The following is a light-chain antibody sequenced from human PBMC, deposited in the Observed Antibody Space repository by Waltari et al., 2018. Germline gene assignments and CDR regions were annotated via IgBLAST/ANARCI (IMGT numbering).Light chain of an antibody. J-gene: IGLJ2*01. Sequence: QSALTQPRSVSGSPGQSVTISCTGTSSDVGDYNYVSWYQQHPAKAPKLMIYEVTKRPSGVPDRFSGSKSGNTASLTISGLQAEDEADYYCCSYAGSYSFVFGGGTKLTVL. CDR1: SSDVGDYNY. CDR2: EVT. V-gene: IGLV2-11*01. CDR3: CSYAGSYSFV.